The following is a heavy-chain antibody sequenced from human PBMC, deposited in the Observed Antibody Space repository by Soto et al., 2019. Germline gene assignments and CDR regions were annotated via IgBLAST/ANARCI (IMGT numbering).Heavy chain of an antibody. CDR1: GYSFTSYW. Sequence: GESLKISCKGSGYSFTSYWIGWVRQMPGKGLEWMGIIYPGDSDTRYSPSFQGQVTISADKSISTAYLQWSSLKASDTAMYYCARREDCTNGVCYPYFDYWGQGTLVTVSS. V-gene: IGHV5-51*01. CDR2: IYPGDSDT. J-gene: IGHJ4*02. D-gene: IGHD2-8*01. CDR3: ARREDCTNGVCYPYFDY.